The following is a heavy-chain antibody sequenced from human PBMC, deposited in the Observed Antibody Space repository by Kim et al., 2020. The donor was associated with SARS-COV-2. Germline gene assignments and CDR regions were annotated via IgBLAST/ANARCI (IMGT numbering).Heavy chain of an antibody. CDR1: GFTFSSYA. D-gene: IGHD3-22*01. J-gene: IGHJ4*02. V-gene: IGHV3-23*03. Sequence: GGSLILSCAASGFTFSSYAMSWVRQAPGKGLEWVSVIYSGGSSTYYADSVKGRFTISRDNSKNTLYLQMNSLRAEDTAVYYCAKDLVIEGPPDRDYYDSSGYYDYWGQGTLVTVSS. CDR3: AKDLVIEGPPDRDYYDSSGYYDY. CDR2: IYSGGSST.